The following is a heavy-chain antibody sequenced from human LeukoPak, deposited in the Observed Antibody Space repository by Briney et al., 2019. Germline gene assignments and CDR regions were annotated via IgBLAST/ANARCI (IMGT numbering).Heavy chain of an antibody. Sequence: PSETLSHTRTVSGGSISGYYWSWIRQPPGKGLEWIGYIYYTGSTNYNPSLKSRVTISVDTAKNQFSLKVSSVTAADTAVYYCVRSKSGTYGWFDPWGQGTLVTVSS. CDR2: IYYTGST. CDR1: GGSISGYY. CDR3: VRSKSGTYGWFDP. D-gene: IGHD4-17*01. J-gene: IGHJ5*02. V-gene: IGHV4-59*01.